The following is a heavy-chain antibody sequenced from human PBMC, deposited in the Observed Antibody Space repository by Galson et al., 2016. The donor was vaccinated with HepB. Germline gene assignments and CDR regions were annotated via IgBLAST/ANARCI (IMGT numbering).Heavy chain of an antibody. D-gene: IGHD2-2*01. CDR3: ARDLYGSSRDY. CDR1: GFTLSTYN. V-gene: IGHV3-48*02. CDR2: ISGSQNAL. J-gene: IGHJ4*02. Sequence: SLRLSCAASGFTLSTYNMNWVRQAPGKGLEWVSFISGSQNALYYADSVKGRFTISRDSAKNSLYLQMNSLREEDTAMYYCARDLYGSSRDYWGQGTLVTVSS.